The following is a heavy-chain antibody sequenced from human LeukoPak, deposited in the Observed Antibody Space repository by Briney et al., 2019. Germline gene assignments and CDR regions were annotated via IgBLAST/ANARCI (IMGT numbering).Heavy chain of an antibody. J-gene: IGHJ6*03. CDR2: IYYSGSI. CDR1: GGSISSGGYY. CDR3: ARGLKVVRPYYYYYMDV. V-gene: IGHV4-31*03. Sequence: SQTLSLTCTVSGGSISSGGYYWSWIRQHPGKGLEWIGYIYYSGSIYYNPSLKSRVTISVDTSKNQFSLKLSSVTAADTAVYYCARGLKVVRPYYYYYMDVWGKGTTVTVSS. D-gene: IGHD2-15*01.